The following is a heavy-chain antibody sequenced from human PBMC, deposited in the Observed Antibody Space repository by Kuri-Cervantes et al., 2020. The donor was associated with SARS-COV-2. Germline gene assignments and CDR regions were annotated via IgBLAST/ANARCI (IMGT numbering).Heavy chain of an antibody. CDR2: IYYSGST. CDR1: GGSIRSTSYY. J-gene: IGHJ3*02. V-gene: IGHV4-39*01. D-gene: IGHD4-17*01. CDR3: ARHSEYGDYVPPGGAFDI. Sequence: GSLRLSCTVSGGSIRSTSYYWGWIRQPPGKGLEWIGSIYYSGSTYYNPSLKSRVTISVDTSKNQFSLKLSSVTAADTAVYYCARHSEYGDYVPPGGAFDIWGQGTMVTVSS.